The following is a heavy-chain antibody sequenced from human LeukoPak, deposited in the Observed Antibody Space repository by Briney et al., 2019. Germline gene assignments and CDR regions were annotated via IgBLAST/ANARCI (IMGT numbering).Heavy chain of an antibody. D-gene: IGHD3-22*01. Sequence: GGSLRLSCAASGFTFSSYGMHWVRQAPGKGLEWVAVIWYDGSNKYYADSVKGRFTISRDNSKNTLYLQMNSLRAEDTAVYYCARDLFSYYDSSGPLNYWGQGTLVTVSS. CDR3: ARDLFSYYDSSGPLNY. CDR1: GFTFSSYG. CDR2: IWYDGSNK. V-gene: IGHV3-33*01. J-gene: IGHJ4*02.